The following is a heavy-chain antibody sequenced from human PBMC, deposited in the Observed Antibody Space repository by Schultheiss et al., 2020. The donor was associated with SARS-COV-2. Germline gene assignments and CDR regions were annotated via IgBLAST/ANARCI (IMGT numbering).Heavy chain of an antibody. D-gene: IGHD5-18*01. Sequence: GESLKISCAASGFTFSSYGMHWVRQAPGKGLEWVAVISYDGSNKYYADSVKGRFTISRDNSKNTLYLQMNSLRAEDTAVYYCARDRTAMAQRGGWFDPWGQGTLVTVSS. V-gene: IGHV3-30*03. CDR3: ARDRTAMAQRGGWFDP. CDR2: ISYDGSNK. CDR1: GFTFSSYG. J-gene: IGHJ5*02.